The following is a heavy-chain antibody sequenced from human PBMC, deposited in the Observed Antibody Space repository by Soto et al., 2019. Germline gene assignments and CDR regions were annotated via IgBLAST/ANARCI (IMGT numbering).Heavy chain of an antibody. Sequence: EVQLLESGGGLVQPGGSLRLSCAASGFTFSSYAMSWVRQAPGKGLEWVSAISGSGGSTYYADSVKGRFTISRDNSKNSLYLQMNSLRAEDTAVYYCARGEYSSSWYGDYWGQGTLVTVSS. CDR2: ISGSGGST. CDR1: GFTFSSYA. CDR3: ARGEYSSSWYGDY. D-gene: IGHD6-13*01. J-gene: IGHJ4*02. V-gene: IGHV3-23*01.